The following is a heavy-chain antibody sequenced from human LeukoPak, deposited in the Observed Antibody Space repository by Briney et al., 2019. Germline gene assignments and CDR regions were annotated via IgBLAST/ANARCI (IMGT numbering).Heavy chain of an antibody. V-gene: IGHV4-59*01. CDR2: IYYSGST. CDR3: ARVGGEADYTTGFDY. J-gene: IGHJ4*02. Sequence: PSETLSLTCTVSGGSISSYYWSWIRQPSGKGLEWIGYIYYSGSTNYNPSLKSRVTISVDTSKNQFSLKLSSVTAADTAVYYCARVGGEADYTTGFDYWGQGTLVTVSS. D-gene: IGHD4-11*01. CDR1: GGSISSYY.